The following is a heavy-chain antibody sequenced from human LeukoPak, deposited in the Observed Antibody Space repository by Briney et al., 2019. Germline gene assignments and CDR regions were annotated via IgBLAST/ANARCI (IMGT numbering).Heavy chain of an antibody. CDR1: GYTFTSYY. CDR2: TNPSGGST. V-gene: IGHV1-46*01. D-gene: IGHD2-15*01. J-gene: IGHJ6*02. Sequence: ASVKVSCKASGYTFTSYYMHWVRQAPGQGLEWMGITNPSGGSTSYAQKFQGRVTMTRDTSTSTVYMELSSLRSEDTAVYYCARDRAGSPNYYYYGMDVWGQGTTVTVSS. CDR3: ARDRAGSPNYYYYGMDV.